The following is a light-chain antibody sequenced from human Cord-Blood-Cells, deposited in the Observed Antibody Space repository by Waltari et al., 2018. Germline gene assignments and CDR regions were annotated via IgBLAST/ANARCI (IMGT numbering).Light chain of an antibody. CDR2: SNN. CDR1: SSTIGSNT. J-gene: IGLJ2*01. V-gene: IGLV1-44*01. Sequence: QSVLTQPPSASGTPGQRVTISCSGSSSTIGSNTVNWYQQLPGTAPKLLIYSNNQRPSGVPDRFSGSKSGISASLAISGLQSEDEADYYCAAWDDSLNGPVFGGGTKLTVL. CDR3: AAWDDSLNGPV.